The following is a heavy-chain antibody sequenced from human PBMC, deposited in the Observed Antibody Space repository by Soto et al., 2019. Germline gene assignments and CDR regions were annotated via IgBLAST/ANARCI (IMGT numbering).Heavy chain of an antibody. D-gene: IGHD3-9*01. CDR3: ARLTLMGGYYDILTMDV. Sequence: SETLSLTCTVSDDSIGRSNYFWGWIRQPPGKGLEWIGNIFYSGNTHYNPSLKSRVTMSVDTSKNQFSLKLSSVTAADTAVYYCARLTLMGGYYDILTMDVWGKGTTVTVSS. J-gene: IGHJ6*04. CDR1: DDSIGRSNYF. V-gene: IGHV4-39*07. CDR2: IFYSGNT.